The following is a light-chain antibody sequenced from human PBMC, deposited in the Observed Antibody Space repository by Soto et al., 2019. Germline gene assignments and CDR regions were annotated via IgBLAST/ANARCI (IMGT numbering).Light chain of an antibody. Sequence: EIVLTQSPGTLSLSPGERATLSCRASQSVSSSYLAWYQQKPGQAPRLLIYGASSRATGIPDRFSGSGSGTDFTLTISRLEPEAFAVYYCQQYGSSSWTFGQGTNVEIK. CDR2: GAS. CDR3: QQYGSSSWT. CDR1: QSVSSSY. V-gene: IGKV3-20*01. J-gene: IGKJ1*01.